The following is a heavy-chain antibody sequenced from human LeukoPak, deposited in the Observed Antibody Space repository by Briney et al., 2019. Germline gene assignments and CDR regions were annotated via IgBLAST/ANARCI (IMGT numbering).Heavy chain of an antibody. CDR3: AKGFGVAGYFDY. CDR2: ISAYNGNT. V-gene: IGHV1-18*01. Sequence: ASVKISCKASGYTFTSYGISWVRQAPGQGLEWIGWISAYNGNTKYAQKLQGRVTMTTDTSTNTAYMELRSLRSDDTAVYYCAKGFGVAGYFDYWGQGTLVTVSS. CDR1: GYTFTSYG. J-gene: IGHJ4*02. D-gene: IGHD3-3*01.